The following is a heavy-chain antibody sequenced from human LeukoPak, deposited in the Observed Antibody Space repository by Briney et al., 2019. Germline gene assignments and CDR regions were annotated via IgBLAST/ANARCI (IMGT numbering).Heavy chain of an antibody. CDR1: GCTLIELS. Sequence: GASVMVSCKVCGCTLIELSLNGVRQPLGGGLEWLGGFDPEDGKTTYAQKFQGRLTMTEDTSTDTADMELSSLRSEDTAVYYCATDQGMAGANAFDYWGQGTLVTVSS. D-gene: IGHD1-26*01. CDR3: ATDQGMAGANAFDY. CDR2: FDPEDGKT. J-gene: IGHJ4*02. V-gene: IGHV1-24*01.